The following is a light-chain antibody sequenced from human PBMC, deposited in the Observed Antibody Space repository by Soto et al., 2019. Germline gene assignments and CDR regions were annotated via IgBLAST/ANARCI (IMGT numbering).Light chain of an antibody. V-gene: IGLV2-14*01. CDR2: EVT. CDR3: SSFTPYSLGV. Sequence: QSVLTQPASVSGSPGQSITISCTATISDVYDYKYVSWYQQHPGKAPKLIIYEVTHRPSGVSSRFSGSKSDNTASLTISGLQAEDEADYYFSSFTPYSLGVFGGGTKLTVL. J-gene: IGLJ3*02. CDR1: ISDVYDYKY.